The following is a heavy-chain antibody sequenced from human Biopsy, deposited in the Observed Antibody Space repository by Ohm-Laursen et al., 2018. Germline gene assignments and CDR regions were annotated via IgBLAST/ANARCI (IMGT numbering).Heavy chain of an antibody. CDR1: GGSISSGGYY. J-gene: IGHJ5*02. V-gene: IGHV4-31*03. Sequence: SQTLSLTCSVSGGSISSGGYYWNWIRQFPGKGLELLGYIYNVESTYYNPSLKSRVLISGDASRNQYSLKLTSVTAADTAEYYCVRDRRDWYEPWGQGTLVTVSS. CDR3: VRDRRDWYEP. CDR2: IYNVEST.